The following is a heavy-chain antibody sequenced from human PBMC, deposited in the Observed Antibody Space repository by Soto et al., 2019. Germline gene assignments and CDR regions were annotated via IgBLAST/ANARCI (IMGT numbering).Heavy chain of an antibody. V-gene: IGHV1-3*01. Sequence: VASVKVSCTACGYTFTSYAMHWVRQAPGQRLEWMGWINVGNGNTKYSQKFQGRVTITRDTSASTAYMELSSLRSEDTAVYYCASGYYYDSSVYWFDPWGQGTLVTVSS. D-gene: IGHD3-22*01. CDR3: ASGYYYDSSVYWFDP. CDR2: INVGNGNT. J-gene: IGHJ5*02. CDR1: GYTFTSYA.